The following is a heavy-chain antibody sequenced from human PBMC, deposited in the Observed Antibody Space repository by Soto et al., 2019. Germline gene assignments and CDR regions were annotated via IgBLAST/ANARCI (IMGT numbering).Heavy chain of an antibody. CDR1: GGSVTSGSYY. Sequence: QVQLQESGPGLVKPSETLSLTCTVSGGSVTSGSYYWSWIRQPPGKGLEWIGYIYNSGSTNYNPSRKSRVTISVDTSKNQISLKPNSVTAADTAVYYCARDQGIAVAVFDYWGQGTLVTVSS. CDR2: IYNSGST. D-gene: IGHD6-19*01. CDR3: ARDQGIAVAVFDY. J-gene: IGHJ4*02. V-gene: IGHV4-61*01.